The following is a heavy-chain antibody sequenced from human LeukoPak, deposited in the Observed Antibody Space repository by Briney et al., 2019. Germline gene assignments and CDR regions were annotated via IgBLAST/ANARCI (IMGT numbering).Heavy chain of an antibody. J-gene: IGHJ6*03. Sequence: ASVKVSCKASGYTFTSYGISWVRQAPGQGLEWMAWISAYNGNTNYAQKLQGRVTMTTDTSTSTAYMELRSLRSDDTAVYYCARGTRGYGSGSYFGYMDVWGKGTTVTISS. CDR1: GYTFTSYG. D-gene: IGHD3-10*01. CDR3: ARGTRGYGSGSYFGYMDV. CDR2: ISAYNGNT. V-gene: IGHV1-18*01.